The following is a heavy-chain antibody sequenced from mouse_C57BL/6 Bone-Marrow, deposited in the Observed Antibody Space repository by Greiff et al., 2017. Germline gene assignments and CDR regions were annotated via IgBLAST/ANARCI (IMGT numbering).Heavy chain of an antibody. D-gene: IGHD5-1*01. Sequence: EVQLVESGAELVRPGASVKLSCTASGFNIKDDYMHWVKQRPEQGLEWIGWIDPENGDTEYASKFQGKATITADTSSNTAYLQLSSLTSEDTAVYYCTTLTYYFDYWGQGTTLTVSS. CDR3: TTLTYYFDY. V-gene: IGHV14-4*01. CDR2: IDPENGDT. CDR1: GFNIKDDY. J-gene: IGHJ2*01.